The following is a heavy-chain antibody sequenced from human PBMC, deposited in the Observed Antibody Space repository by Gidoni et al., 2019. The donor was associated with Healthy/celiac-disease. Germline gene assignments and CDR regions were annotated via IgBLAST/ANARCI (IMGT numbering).Heavy chain of an antibody. J-gene: IGHJ6*02. V-gene: IGHV1-69*01. CDR3: ASPYGPAPYYYYGMDV. CDR1: GGTSSSYA. Sequence: QVQLVQSGAEVKKPGSSVKVSCKASGGTSSSYAISWVRQAPGQGLEWMGGIIPICGTANYAQKFQGRVTITAGESTSTAYMELSSLRSEDTAVYYCASPYGPAPYYYYGMDVWGQGTTVTVSS. D-gene: IGHD3-10*01. CDR2: IIPICGTA.